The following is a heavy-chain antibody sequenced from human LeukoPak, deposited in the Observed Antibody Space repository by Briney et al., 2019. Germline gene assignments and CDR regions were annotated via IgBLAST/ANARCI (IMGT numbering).Heavy chain of an antibody. CDR1: GGSISSGGYY. Sequence: PSQTLSLTCTVSGGSISSGGYYWSWIRQPPGKGLEWLGYIYYSGSTYYNPSLKSRVTISVDTSKNQFSLKLSSVTAADTAVYYCARAGEWELLGNYYYGMDVWGQGTTVTVSS. D-gene: IGHD1-26*01. V-gene: IGHV4-31*03. J-gene: IGHJ6*02. CDR2: IYYSGST. CDR3: ARAGEWELLGNYYYGMDV.